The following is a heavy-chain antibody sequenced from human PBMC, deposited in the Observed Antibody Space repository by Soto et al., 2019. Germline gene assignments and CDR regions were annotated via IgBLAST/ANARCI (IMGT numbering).Heavy chain of an antibody. CDR3: ARPREWFDYYMDV. Sequence: SETLSLTCTVSGGSISSSSYYWGWIRQPPGKGLEWIGSIYYSGSTYYNPSLKSRVTISVDTSKNQFSLKLSSVTAADTAVYYCARPREWFDYYMDVWGKGTTVTVSS. J-gene: IGHJ6*03. D-gene: IGHD3-3*01. CDR2: IYYSGST. CDR1: GGSISSSSYY. V-gene: IGHV4-39*01.